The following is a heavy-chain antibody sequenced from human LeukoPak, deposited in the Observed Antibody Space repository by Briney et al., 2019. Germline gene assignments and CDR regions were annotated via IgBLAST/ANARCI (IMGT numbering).Heavy chain of an antibody. CDR3: ARHLQDPQYYDILTGYYSYYYYGMDV. CDR1: GFTFSSYA. Sequence: GGSLRLSCAASGFTFSSYAMHWVRQAPGKGLEWVAVISYDGSNKYYADSVKGRFTISRDNSKNTLYLQMNSLRAEDTAVYYCARHLQDPQYYDILTGYYSYYYYGMDVWGQGTTVTVSS. J-gene: IGHJ6*02. CDR2: ISYDGSNK. V-gene: IGHV3-30-3*01. D-gene: IGHD3-9*01.